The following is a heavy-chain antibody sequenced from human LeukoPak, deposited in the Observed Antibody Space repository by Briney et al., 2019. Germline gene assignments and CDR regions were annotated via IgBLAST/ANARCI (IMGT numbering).Heavy chain of an antibody. CDR3: ARACSSTSCSPYYYYGMDV. D-gene: IGHD2-2*01. CDR1: GGSISSGGYH. Sequence: KTSQTLSLTCTVSGGSISSGGYHWSWIRQHPGKGLEWIGYIYYSGSTYYNPSLKSRVTISVDTSKNQFSLKLSSVTAADTAVYYCARACSSTSCSPYYYYGMDVWGQGTTVTVSS. CDR2: IYYSGST. V-gene: IGHV4-31*03. J-gene: IGHJ6*02.